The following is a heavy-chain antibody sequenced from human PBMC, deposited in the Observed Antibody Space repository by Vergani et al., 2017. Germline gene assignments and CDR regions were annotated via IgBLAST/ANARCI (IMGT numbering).Heavy chain of an antibody. CDR3: ARGRLDWSSTSCYYLRWSHFGY. D-gene: IGHD2-2*01. V-gene: IGHV3-11*01. Sequence: QVQLVESGGGLVKPGGSLRLSCAASGFTFSDYYMSWIRQAPGKGLEWVSYISSSGSTIYYADSVKGRFTISRDNAKNSLYLQMNSLRAEDTAVYYCARGRLDWSSTSCYYLRWSHFGYWGQGTLVTVSS. J-gene: IGHJ4*02. CDR1: GFTFSDYY. CDR2: ISSSGSTI.